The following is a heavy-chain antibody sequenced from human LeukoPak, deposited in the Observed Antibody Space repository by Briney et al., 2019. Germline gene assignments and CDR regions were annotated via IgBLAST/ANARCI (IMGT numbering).Heavy chain of an antibody. Sequence: PGGSLRLSCAASGFTFSSYAMSWVRQAPGKGLEWVSVISGSGGSTYYADSVKGRFTISRDNSKNTLYLQMNSLRAEDTAVYYCAKDQQVVVVVAATPDYWGQGTLVTVSS. V-gene: IGHV3-23*01. D-gene: IGHD2-15*01. J-gene: IGHJ4*02. CDR2: ISGSGGST. CDR3: AKDQQVVVVVAATPDY. CDR1: GFTFSSYA.